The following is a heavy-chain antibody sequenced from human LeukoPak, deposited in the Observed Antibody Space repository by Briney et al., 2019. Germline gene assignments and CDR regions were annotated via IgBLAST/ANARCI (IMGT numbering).Heavy chain of an antibody. J-gene: IGHJ3*02. CDR2: IKQDGSEK. Sequence: GGSLRLSCAASGFTFSSYWMSWVRQVPGKGLEWVANIKQDGSEKYYVDSLKGRFTISRDNAKNSLYLQMNSLGAEDTAVYYCARRQCSSISCYYAFDIWGQGTMVTVSS. V-gene: IGHV3-7*01. CDR3: ARRQCSSISCYYAFDI. CDR1: GFTFSSYW. D-gene: IGHD2-2*01.